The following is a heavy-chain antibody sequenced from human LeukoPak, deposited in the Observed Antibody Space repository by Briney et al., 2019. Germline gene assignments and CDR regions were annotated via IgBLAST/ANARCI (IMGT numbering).Heavy chain of an antibody. V-gene: IGHV3-74*01. J-gene: IGHJ5*02. CDR1: GFTFSSYW. Sequence: PGGSLRLSCAASGFTFSSYWMHWVRQAPGKGLVWVSRINSDGSSTTYADSVKGRFTISRDNAKNTLYLQMNSLRAEDTAVYYCARVGLFGWLFAWGQGTLVTVSS. CDR3: ARVGLFGWLFA. D-gene: IGHD3-9*01. CDR2: INSDGSST.